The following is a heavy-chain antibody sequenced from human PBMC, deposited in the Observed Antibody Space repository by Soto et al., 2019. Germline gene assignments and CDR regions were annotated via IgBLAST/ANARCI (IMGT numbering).Heavy chain of an antibody. J-gene: IGHJ4*02. CDR3: ARERSRYERSGYYRPDY. Sequence: QVQLVQSGAEVKKPGSSVKVSCKVSGDTFSTYSISWVRQAPGQGLEWLGGIIPILGTPSYAQRFQDRVTITADKSTSTAYMALSSLGSEDTAVYYCARERSRYERSGYYRPDYWGQGTLVTVSS. CDR1: GDTFSTYS. D-gene: IGHD3-22*01. CDR2: IIPILGTP. V-gene: IGHV1-69*06.